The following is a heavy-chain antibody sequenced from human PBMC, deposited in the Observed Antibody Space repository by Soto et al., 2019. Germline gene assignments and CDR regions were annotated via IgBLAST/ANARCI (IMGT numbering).Heavy chain of an antibody. CDR1: GFTFSNAW. Sequence: GGSLRLSCAASGFTFSNAWMSWVRQAPGKGLEWVGHIKSKTDGGTTDYAAPVKGRFTISRDDSKNTLYLQMNSLKTEDTAVAVPADFDYWGQGTLVTVSS. CDR3: ADFDY. V-gene: IGHV3-15*01. J-gene: IGHJ4*02. CDR2: IKSKTDGGTT. D-gene: IGHD6-19*01.